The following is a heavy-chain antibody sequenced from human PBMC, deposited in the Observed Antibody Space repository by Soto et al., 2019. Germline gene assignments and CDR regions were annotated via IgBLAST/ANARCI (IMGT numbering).Heavy chain of an antibody. CDR2: ISGSGGST. CDR3: AKDSLLDFWSGTGDYYGMDV. CDR1: GFTFSSYA. D-gene: IGHD3-3*01. V-gene: IGHV3-23*01. J-gene: IGHJ6*02. Sequence: SLRLSCAASGFTFSSYAMSWVRQAPGKGLEWVSAISGSGGSTYYADSVKGRFTISRDNSKNTLYLQMNSLRAEDTAVYYCAKDSLLDFWSGTGDYYGMDVWGQGTTVTVSS.